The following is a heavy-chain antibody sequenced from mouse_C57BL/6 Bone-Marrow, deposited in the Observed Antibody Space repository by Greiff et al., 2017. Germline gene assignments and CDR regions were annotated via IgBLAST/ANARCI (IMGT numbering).Heavy chain of an antibody. J-gene: IGHJ4*01. V-gene: IGHV1-39*01. CDR1: GYSFTDYN. CDR3: ARPHYYGSSYYAMDY. D-gene: IGHD1-1*01. CDR2: INPNYGTT. Sequence: EVKLQESGPELVKPGASVKISCKASGYSFTDYNMNWVKQSNGKSLEWIGVINPNYGTTSYNQKFRGKATLTVDQSSSTAYMQLNSLTSEDSAVYYCARPHYYGSSYYAMDYWGQGTSVTVSS.